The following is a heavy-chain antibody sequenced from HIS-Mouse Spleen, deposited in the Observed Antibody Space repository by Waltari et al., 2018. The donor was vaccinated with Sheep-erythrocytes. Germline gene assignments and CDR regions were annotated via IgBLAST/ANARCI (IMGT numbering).Heavy chain of an antibody. CDR2: ISSSSSYI. CDR1: GFTFSSYS. CDR3: ARVASGATFDY. V-gene: IGHV3-21*01. Sequence: EVQLVESGGGLVKPGGSLRLSCAASGFTFSSYSMNWVSSISSSSSYIYYADSVKGRFTISRDNAKNSLYLQMNSLRAEDTAVYYCARVASGATFDYWGQGTLVTV. J-gene: IGHJ4*02. D-gene: IGHD1-26*01.